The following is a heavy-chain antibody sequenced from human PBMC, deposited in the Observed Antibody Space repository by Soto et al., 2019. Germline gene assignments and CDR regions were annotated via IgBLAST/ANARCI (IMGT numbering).Heavy chain of an antibody. J-gene: IGHJ4*02. V-gene: IGHV1-8*01. D-gene: IGHD1-20*01. CDR1: GYTFTSYD. Sequence: ASVKVSCKASGYTFTSYDINWVRQATGQGLEWMGWMNPNSGNTGYAQKFQGRVTMTRNTSISTAYMELSSLRPEDTAVYYCARVLGAPPLGITGTLWGQGNLVTVSS. CDR2: MNPNSGNT. CDR3: ARVLGAPPLGITGTL.